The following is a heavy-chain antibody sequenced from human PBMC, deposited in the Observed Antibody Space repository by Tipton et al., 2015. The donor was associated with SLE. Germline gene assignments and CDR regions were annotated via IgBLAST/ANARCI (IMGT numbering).Heavy chain of an antibody. J-gene: IGHJ4*02. Sequence: TLSLTCTVSGGSISSYYWSWIRQPPGKGLEWIGYIYTSGSTNYNPSLKSRVTISVDTSKNQFSLTLSSVTAADTAVYYCARPGGSYYGFDYWGQGTLVTVSS. CDR2: IYTSGST. CDR1: GGSISSYY. V-gene: IGHV4-4*08. D-gene: IGHD1-26*01. CDR3: ARPGGSYYGFDY.